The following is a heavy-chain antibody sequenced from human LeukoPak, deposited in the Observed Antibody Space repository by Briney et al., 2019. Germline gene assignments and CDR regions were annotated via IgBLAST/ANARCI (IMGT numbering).Heavy chain of an antibody. D-gene: IGHD1-26*01. Sequence: SETLSLTCTVSGGSISRGSYYGSWIRQPAGKGLEWIGRIYTSGSTNYNPSLKSRVTISVDTSKNQFSLKLSSVTAADTAVYYCARDLVYGAIGNWFDPWGQGTLVTVSS. CDR2: IYTSGST. V-gene: IGHV4-61*02. CDR3: ARDLVYGAIGNWFDP. J-gene: IGHJ5*02. CDR1: GGSISRGSYY.